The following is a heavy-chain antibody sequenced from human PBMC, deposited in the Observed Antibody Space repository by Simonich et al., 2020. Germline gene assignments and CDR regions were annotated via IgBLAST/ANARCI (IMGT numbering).Heavy chain of an antibody. Sequence: QVQLQESGPGLVKPSETLSLTCTVSGGSISNYYWSWIRQPPGKGLEWIGYIYYSGSTNYNPSRKSRVTISVDTSKNQFSLKLSSVTAADTAVYYCARHDRWLQFYFDYWGQGTLVTVSS. CDR2: IYYSGST. D-gene: IGHD5-12*01. V-gene: IGHV4-59*08. J-gene: IGHJ4*02. CDR3: ARHDRWLQFYFDY. CDR1: GGSISNYY.